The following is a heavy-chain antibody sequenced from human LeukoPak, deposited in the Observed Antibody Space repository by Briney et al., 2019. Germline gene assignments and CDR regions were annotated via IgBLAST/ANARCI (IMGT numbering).Heavy chain of an antibody. CDR3: ARDGGLSSGRLPSGYYYYGMDV. Sequence: SDTLSLTCTVSGGSISSYYWSWIRQPPGKGLEWIGYIYYSGSTNYNPSLKSRVTISVDTSKNQFSLKLSSVTAADTAVYYCARDGGLSSGRLPSGYYYYGMDVWGQGTTVTVSS. D-gene: IGHD6-19*01. V-gene: IGHV4-59*01. J-gene: IGHJ6*02. CDR1: GGSISSYY. CDR2: IYYSGST.